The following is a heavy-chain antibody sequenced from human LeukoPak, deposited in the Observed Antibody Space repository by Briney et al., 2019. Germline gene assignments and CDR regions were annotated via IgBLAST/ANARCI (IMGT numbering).Heavy chain of an antibody. CDR3: TTCSGSYPLPYYGMDV. CDR2: IKSKTDGGTT. V-gene: IGHV3-15*07. CDR1: GFTFSNAW. D-gene: IGHD1-26*01. Sequence: GGSLRLSCAASGFTFSNAWMNWVRQAPGKGPEWVGRIKSKTDGGTTDYAAPVKGRFTISRDDSKNTLYLQMNSLKTEDTAVYYCTTCSGSYPLPYYGMDVWGQGTTVTVSS. J-gene: IGHJ6*02.